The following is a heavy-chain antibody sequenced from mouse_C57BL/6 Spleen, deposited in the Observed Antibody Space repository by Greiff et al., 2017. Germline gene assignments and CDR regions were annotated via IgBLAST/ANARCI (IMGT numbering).Heavy chain of an antibody. D-gene: IGHD1-1*01. CDR3: YYYGSSYGGYFDY. CDR1: GYTFTDYN. Sequence: VQLKESGPELVKPGASVKMSCKASGYTFTDYNMHWVKQSHGKSLEWIGYINPNNGGTSYNQKFKGKATLTVNKSSSTAYMELRSLTSEDSAVYYCYYYGSSYGGYFDYWGQGTTLTVSS. V-gene: IGHV1-22*01. CDR2: INPNNGGT. J-gene: IGHJ2*01.